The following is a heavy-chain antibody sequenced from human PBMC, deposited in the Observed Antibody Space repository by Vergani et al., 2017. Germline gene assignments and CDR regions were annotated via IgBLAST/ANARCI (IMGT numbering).Heavy chain of an antibody. CDR3: ASISSGRREKNFDY. J-gene: IGHJ4*02. D-gene: IGHD6-19*01. Sequence: EVQLLESGGGLVQPGGSLRLSCAASGFTFSSYAMSWVRQAPGKGLEWVSAISGSGGSTYYADSVKGRFTISRDNSKNTLYLQMNSLRAEDTALYYCASISSGRREKNFDYWGQGTLVTVSS. CDR2: ISGSGGST. CDR1: GFTFSSYA. V-gene: IGHV3-23*01.